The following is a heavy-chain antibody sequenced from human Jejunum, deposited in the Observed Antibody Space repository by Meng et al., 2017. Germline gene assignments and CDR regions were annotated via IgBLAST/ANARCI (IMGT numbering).Heavy chain of an antibody. Sequence: ASVKVSCKASGYTFTDYVVHWVRQAPGQRLEWMGWINAGNGNTRSSQRFQGRVTFTRDTSASTAYMKLSSMRSEDTAVYYCARGRVDYHSVGYYYDSRWEDYCGQATLTVSS. D-gene: IGHD3-22*01. CDR2: INAGNGNT. CDR1: GYTFTDYV. CDR3: ARGRVDYHSVGYYYDSRWEDY. J-gene: IGHJ4*02. V-gene: IGHV1-3*01.